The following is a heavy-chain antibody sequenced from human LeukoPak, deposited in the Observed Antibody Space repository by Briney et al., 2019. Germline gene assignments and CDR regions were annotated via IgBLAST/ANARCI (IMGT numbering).Heavy chain of an antibody. CDR1: GFTFSSYA. D-gene: IGHD1-26*01. V-gene: IGHV3-23*01. Sequence: GGSLRLSCAASGFTFSSYAMSWVRQAPEKGLEWVSTISGSGGGTYYADSVKGRFTISRDDSKNTLYLQMNSLRAEDTAVYYCAKDLGRYRNNYFDYWGQGSPVTVSS. CDR2: ISGSGGGT. J-gene: IGHJ4*02. CDR3: AKDLGRYRNNYFDY.